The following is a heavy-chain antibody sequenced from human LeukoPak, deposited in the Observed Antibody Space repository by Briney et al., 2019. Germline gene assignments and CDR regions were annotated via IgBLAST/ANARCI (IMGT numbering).Heavy chain of an antibody. CDR2: IGASGGST. CDR3: AKAEGYDILTGLDY. CDR1: GFXFSSYA. V-gene: IGHV3-23*01. D-gene: IGHD3-9*01. J-gene: IGHJ4*02. Sequence: PGGSLRLSCATSGFXFSSYAISWVRQAPGKGQEWVSGIGASGGSTYYADSVKGRFTISRDNSKNTLYLQMNSLRTEDTAVYYCAKAEGYDILTGLDYWGQGTLVTVSS.